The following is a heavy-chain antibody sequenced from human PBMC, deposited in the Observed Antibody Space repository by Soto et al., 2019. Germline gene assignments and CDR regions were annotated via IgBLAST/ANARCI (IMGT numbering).Heavy chain of an antibody. CDR1: GYTFTSYG. Sequence: QVQLVQSGAEVKKPGAPVKVPCKASGYTFTSYGISWGRQAPGQGLEWMGRISAYNGNTNYARKLQGRVTMTPDTSTSTAYMELRSLRSADTAVYYCARVFGGLGHWFDPWGQATMVTGSS. CDR2: ISAYNGNT. D-gene: IGHD3-3*01. J-gene: IGHJ5*02. V-gene: IGHV1-18*01. CDR3: ARVFGGLGHWFDP.